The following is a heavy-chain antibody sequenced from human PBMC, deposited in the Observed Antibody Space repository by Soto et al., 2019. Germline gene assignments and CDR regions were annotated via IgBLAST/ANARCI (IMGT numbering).Heavy chain of an antibody. CDR3: ARAICSGCFFDY. Sequence: QVQLVESGGGLVKPGGSLRLSCAASEFTFSDYYMNWIRQAPGKGLEWVSYISSSGSTIYYADSVKGRFTISRDNAKNSLYLQINSLRAEDTAMYYCARAICSGCFFDYWGQGTLVTVSS. D-gene: IGHD2-15*01. J-gene: IGHJ4*02. CDR1: EFTFSDYY. CDR2: ISSSGSTI. V-gene: IGHV3-11*01.